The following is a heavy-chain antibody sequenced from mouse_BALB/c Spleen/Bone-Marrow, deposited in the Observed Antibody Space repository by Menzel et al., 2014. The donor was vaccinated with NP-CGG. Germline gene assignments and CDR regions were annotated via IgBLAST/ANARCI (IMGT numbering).Heavy chain of an antibody. CDR1: GYTFTYYT. V-gene: IGHV1-4*01. J-gene: IGHJ2*01. D-gene: IGHD3-3*01. Sequence: VQLQESGAEVARPGASVKMSCKASGYTFTYYTMHWVKQRTGQGLEWIGYINPSSGSANYNQNFKDKATLTADKSSSTAYMQLTSLTSEDSAVYYCARGGTRYYFDYWGQGTTLTVSS. CDR2: INPSSGSA. CDR3: ARGGTRYYFDY.